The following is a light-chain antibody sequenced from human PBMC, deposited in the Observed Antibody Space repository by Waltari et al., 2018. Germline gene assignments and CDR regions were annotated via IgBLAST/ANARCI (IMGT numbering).Light chain of an antibody. V-gene: IGLV2-23*02. CDR1: SDDIGRHKL. Sequence: QSALTQPASVSGSPGQSITISCTGTSDDIGRHKLVSWYQQDPGKAPKLLIYEVIKRPSGVSGRFSGSKSGNTASLTISGLQPEDESVYYCSSYAGHRSSPYVVFGGGTRLTVL. CDR3: SSYAGHRSSPYVV. J-gene: IGLJ2*01. CDR2: EVI.